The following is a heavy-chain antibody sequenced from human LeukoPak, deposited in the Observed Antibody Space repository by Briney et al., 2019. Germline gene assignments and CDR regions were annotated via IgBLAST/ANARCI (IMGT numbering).Heavy chain of an antibody. D-gene: IGHD2-21*01. J-gene: IGHJ5*02. CDR1: GGSIRASSHY. CDR3: ARRDYRAWFDP. V-gene: IGHV4-39*01. Sequence: PSQTLSPTRSVSGGSIRASSHYWASVRQPPGKGLEWIGSVYYTGSIRYNTSLKSRVTISVDMSKNDLFLTLSSVTAADTAFYYCARRDYRAWFDPWGQGILVTVSP. CDR2: VYYTGSI.